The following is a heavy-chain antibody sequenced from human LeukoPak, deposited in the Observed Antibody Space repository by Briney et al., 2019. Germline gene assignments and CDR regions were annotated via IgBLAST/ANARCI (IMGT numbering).Heavy chain of an antibody. D-gene: IGHD6-13*01. CDR1: GFTFSSYA. Sequence: GGSLRLSCAASGFTFSSYAMNWVRQAPGKGLEWVSAISGSGDTYYAASVKGRFTISRDNSKNTLYLQMSSLRADDTAVYYCATTGYSSRNYWGQGTLVTVSS. V-gene: IGHV3-23*01. CDR3: ATTGYSSRNY. CDR2: ISGSGDT. J-gene: IGHJ4*02.